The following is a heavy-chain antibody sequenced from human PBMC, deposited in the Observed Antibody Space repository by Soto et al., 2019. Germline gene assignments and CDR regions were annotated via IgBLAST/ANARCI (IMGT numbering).Heavy chain of an antibody. CDR1: GGSISSYY. V-gene: IGHV4-59*08. CDR2: IYYSGST. CDR3: ARQGIAAAGTPSLYYMDV. D-gene: IGHD6-13*01. Sequence: SETLSLTCTVSGGSISSYYWSWIRQPPGKGLEWIGYIYYSGSTNYNPSLKSRVTISVDTSKNQFSLKLSSVTAADTAVYYCARQGIAAAGTPSLYYMDVWGKGTTVTVSS. J-gene: IGHJ6*03.